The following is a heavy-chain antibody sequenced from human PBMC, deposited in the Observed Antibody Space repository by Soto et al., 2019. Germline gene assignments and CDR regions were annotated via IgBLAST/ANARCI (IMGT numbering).Heavy chain of an antibody. CDR2: IGSGGDT. D-gene: IGHD3-9*01. CDR3: TRKATPTGMAV. V-gene: IGHV3-13*01. Sequence: EVQLVESGGGLVQPGGSLRLSCAASGFTLSSYDIHWVRQATGEGLAWVSGIGSGGDTHYADSVKGRFIISREDGKNSLYLQMNNLRVGAMAVYYCTRKATPTGMAVWGQGATVTVSS. J-gene: IGHJ6*02. CDR1: GFTLSSYD.